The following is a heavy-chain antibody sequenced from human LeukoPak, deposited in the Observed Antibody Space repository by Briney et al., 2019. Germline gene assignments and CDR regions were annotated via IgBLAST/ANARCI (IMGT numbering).Heavy chain of an antibody. D-gene: IGHD2-2*01. J-gene: IGHJ4*02. Sequence: GGSLRLSCAASGFAFSNYNMNWVRQAPGKGLEWVSVIYSGGSTYYADSVKGRFTISRDNSKNTLYLQMNSLRAEDTAVYYCAKDQYCTSTSCYVGYWGQGTLVTVSS. CDR3: AKDQYCTSTSCYVGY. CDR1: GFAFSNYN. CDR2: IYSGGST. V-gene: IGHV3-53*01.